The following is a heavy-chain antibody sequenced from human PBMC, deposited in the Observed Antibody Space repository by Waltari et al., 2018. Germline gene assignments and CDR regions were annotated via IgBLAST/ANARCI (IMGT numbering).Heavy chain of an antibody. V-gene: IGHV4-59*08. J-gene: IGHJ4*02. CDR2: IYYSGGT. CDR1: GGSIHPFY. Sequence: QVLLKESGPGLEKSSETLSLLCTVSGGSIHPFYWSWLRQTPGKGLEWIGYIYYSGGTNYNPSLKSRVTLSADTSKNQVSLKLTSVTAADTATYFCARQVSGEPYFDNWGQGISVTVSS. D-gene: IGHD2-15*01. CDR3: ARQVSGEPYFDN.